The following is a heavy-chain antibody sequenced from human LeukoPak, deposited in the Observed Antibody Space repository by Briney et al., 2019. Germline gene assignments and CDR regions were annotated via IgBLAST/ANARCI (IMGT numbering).Heavy chain of an antibody. CDR2: ISGGGTNT. CDR1: GFPFSTYA. CDR3: AKHFHFGSGSNFCGFDY. D-gene: IGHD3-10*01. J-gene: IGHJ4*02. V-gene: IGHV3-23*01. Sequence: GGSLRLSCAASGFPFSTYARSWVRQAPGKGLEWVSPISGGGTNTYHADSVKGRFTVSRGDSVSTLYLQMNSLRAEDTAVYYCAKHFHFGSGSNFCGFDYWGQGTLVTVSS.